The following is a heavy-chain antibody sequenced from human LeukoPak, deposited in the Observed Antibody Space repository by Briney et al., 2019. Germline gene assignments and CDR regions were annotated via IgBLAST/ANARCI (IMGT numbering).Heavy chain of an antibody. CDR2: INPNSGGT. CDR1: GYTFTGYY. D-gene: IGHD6-13*01. V-gene: IGHV1-2*02. J-gene: IGHJ4*02. CDR3: ARDPPGIAAAGYDY. Sequence: ASVKVSCKASGYTFTGYYMHWVRQAPGQGLEWMGWINPNSGGTNYAQKFQGRVTMTRDTSISTAYMELSRLRSDDTAVYYRARDPPGIAAAGYDYWGQGTLVTVSS.